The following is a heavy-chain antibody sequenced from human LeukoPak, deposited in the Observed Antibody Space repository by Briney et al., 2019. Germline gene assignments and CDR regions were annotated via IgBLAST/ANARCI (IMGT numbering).Heavy chain of an antibody. Sequence: GGSLRFPCAASGYTFDDHAMHWVRQVPGKGLKWVSGISWNSGNIGYAESVKGRFTISRANAKNSLDLQMVGLGTAATSLYSCARDVRRRAFSYGMDVRGEGT. CDR2: ISWNSGNI. J-gene: IGHJ6*02. CDR1: GYTFDDHA. CDR3: ARDVRRRAFSYGMDV. V-gene: IGHV3-9*01. D-gene: IGHD6-25*01.